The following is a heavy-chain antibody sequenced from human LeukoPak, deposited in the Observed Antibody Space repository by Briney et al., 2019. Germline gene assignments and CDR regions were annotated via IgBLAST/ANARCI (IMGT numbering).Heavy chain of an antibody. D-gene: IGHD3-22*01. CDR3: ARGDYYDICGYYYPHY. CDR1: GFTFSDYH. J-gene: IGHJ4*02. V-gene: IGHV3-11*01. Sequence: GWALRLSFASSGFTFSDYHMTWIRPAPGKGLEWVSYISSRGSIIYYADSVKGRFTISRDNAKNSLYLQINSLRAEDTAVYYCARGDYYDICGYYYPHYWGQGTLVSVSS. CDR2: ISSRGSII.